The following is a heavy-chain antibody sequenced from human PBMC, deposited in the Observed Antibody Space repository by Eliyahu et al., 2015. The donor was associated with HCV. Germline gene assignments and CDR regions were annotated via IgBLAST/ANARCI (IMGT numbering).Heavy chain of an antibody. CDR2: IKQDGSEK. CDR3: VRDGLKRYYYASESFYVVTAFDF. Sequence: EVQLVESGGGLVQPGGSLRLSCEASRFTFGSYWMXWVRQAPGKGLGWVANIKQDGSEKNYVDSVKGRFTISRDNAKNSVYLQMNSLRDEDTAVYYCVRDGLKRYYYASESFYVVTAFDFWGQGTLVTVSS. J-gene: IGHJ4*02. D-gene: IGHD3-10*01. CDR1: RFTFGSYW. V-gene: IGHV3-7*01.